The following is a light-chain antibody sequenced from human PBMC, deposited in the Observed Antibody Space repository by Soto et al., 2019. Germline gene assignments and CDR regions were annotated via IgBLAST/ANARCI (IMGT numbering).Light chain of an antibody. V-gene: IGKV1-12*02. CDR1: QDIHTW. J-gene: IGKJ3*01. CDR3: QVANPFPFP. CDR2: AAS. Sequence: DIQMTQSPSSVSASVGDRVTITCRASQDIHTWLAWYQQKPGKAPKPLIYAASSLQSGVPSRFNHTRSGTDFPLTIRSLQPEDFATYYFQVANPFPFPFAPGTKVHIK.